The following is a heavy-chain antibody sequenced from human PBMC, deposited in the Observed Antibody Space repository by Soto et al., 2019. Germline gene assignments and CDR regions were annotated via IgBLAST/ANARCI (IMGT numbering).Heavy chain of an antibody. D-gene: IGHD3-3*01. CDR3: ARGQVAVPITIFGVVTPRYYYYYYMDV. V-gene: IGHV1-8*01. CDR1: GYTFTSYD. CDR2: MNPNSGNT. Sequence: GASVKVSCKASGYTFTSYDINWVRQATGQGLEWMGWMNPNSGNTGYAQKFQGRVTMTRNTSISTAYMELSSLRSEDTAVYYCARGQVAVPITIFGVVTPRYYYYYYMDVWGKGTTVTVSS. J-gene: IGHJ6*03.